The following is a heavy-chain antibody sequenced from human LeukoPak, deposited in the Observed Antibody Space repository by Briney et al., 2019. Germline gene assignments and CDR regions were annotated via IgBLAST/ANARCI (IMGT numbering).Heavy chain of an antibody. CDR3: ATETNGRHFDY. CDR1: GLTFSTSG. CDR2: IGPTGSDR. D-gene: IGHD1-14*01. J-gene: IGHJ4*02. Sequence: GGSLRLSCTASGLTFSTSGFNWVRQAPGRGLEWVASIGPTGSDRYHADSIKGRLTISRDNANNFLYLQMKSLRAEDTAVYYCATETNGRHFDYWGQGTLLTVSS. V-gene: IGHV3-21*06.